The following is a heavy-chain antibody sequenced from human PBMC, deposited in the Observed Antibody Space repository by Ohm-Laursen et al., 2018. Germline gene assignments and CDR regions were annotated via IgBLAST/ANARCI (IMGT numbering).Heavy chain of an antibody. CDR2: IIPIFGTA. Sequence: VASVKVSCKASGGTFSSYAISWARQAPGQGLEWMGGIIPIFGTANYAQKFQGRVTITADKSTSTAYMELSSLRSEDTAVYYCVRSSGWYQYYFDYWGQGTLVTVSS. CDR1: GGTFSSYA. CDR3: VRSSGWYQYYFDY. D-gene: IGHD6-19*01. V-gene: IGHV1-69*06. J-gene: IGHJ4*02.